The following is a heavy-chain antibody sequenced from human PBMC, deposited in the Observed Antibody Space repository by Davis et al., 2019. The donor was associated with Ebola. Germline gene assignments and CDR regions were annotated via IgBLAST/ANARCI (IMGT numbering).Heavy chain of an antibody. Sequence: PGGPLRPPCAASGFTFSRYSMNWVRQAPGKGLEWVPSISNDSIYIYYADSVKGRFTISRDNAKDSLYLQMNRLTAEDTAVYYCARRDHCSGADCLPGPYDIWGQGTMVTVSS. D-gene: IGHD2-15*01. CDR1: GFTFSRYS. J-gene: IGHJ3*02. CDR3: ARRDHCSGADCLPGPYDI. V-gene: IGHV3-21*01. CDR2: ISNDSIYI.